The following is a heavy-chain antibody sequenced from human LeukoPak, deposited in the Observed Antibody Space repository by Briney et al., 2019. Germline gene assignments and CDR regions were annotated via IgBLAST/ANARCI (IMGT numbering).Heavy chain of an antibody. J-gene: IGHJ3*02. CDR3: AREGVDDAFDI. CDR1: GGSISSGYY. V-gene: IGHV4-38-2*02. CDR2: IYHSGST. D-gene: IGHD3-10*01. Sequence: PSETLSLTCTVSGGSISSGYYWGWIRQPPGKGLEWIGSIYHSGSTYYNPSLKSRVTISVDTSKNQFSLKLSSVTAADTAVYYCAREGVDDAFDIWGQGTMVTVSS.